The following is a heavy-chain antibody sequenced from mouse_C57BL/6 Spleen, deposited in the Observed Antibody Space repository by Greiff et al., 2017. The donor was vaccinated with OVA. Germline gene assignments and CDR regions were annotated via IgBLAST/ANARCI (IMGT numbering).Heavy chain of an antibody. Sequence: QVQLKQPGAELVKPGASVKLSCKASGYTFTSYWMHWVKQRPGQGLEWIGMIHPNSGSTNYNEKFKSKATLTVDKSSSTAYMQLSSLTSEDSAVYYCARRITGTRGYFDVWGTGTTVTVSS. J-gene: IGHJ1*03. CDR1: GYTFTSYW. D-gene: IGHD4-1*01. V-gene: IGHV1-64*01. CDR2: IHPNSGST. CDR3: ARRITGTRGYFDV.